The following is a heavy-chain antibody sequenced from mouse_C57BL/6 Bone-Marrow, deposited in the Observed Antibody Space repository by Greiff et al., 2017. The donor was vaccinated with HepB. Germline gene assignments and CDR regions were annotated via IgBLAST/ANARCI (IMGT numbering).Heavy chain of an antibody. V-gene: IGHV1-55*01. CDR2: IYPGSGST. CDR3: ERGGYSNSPWFAY. CDR1: GYTFTSYW. D-gene: IGHD2-5*01. Sequence: QVQLQQPGAELVKPGASVKMSCKASGYTFTSYWITWVKQRPGQGLEWIGDIYPGSGSTNYNEKFKSKATLTVDTSSSTAYMQLSSLTSEDSAVYYCERGGYSNSPWFAYWGKGTLVTVSA. J-gene: IGHJ3*01.